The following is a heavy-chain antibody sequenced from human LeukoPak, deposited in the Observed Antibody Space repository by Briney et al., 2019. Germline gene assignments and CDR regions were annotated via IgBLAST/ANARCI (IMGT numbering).Heavy chain of an antibody. Sequence: ASVKVSCKASGYTFTSYDINWVRQATGQGLEWMGWMNPNSGNTGYAQKFQDRVTMTRNTSISTAYMELSSLRSEDTAVYYCARVVGSSSRRQRYYYGMDVWGQGTTVTVSS. CDR1: GYTFTSYD. D-gene: IGHD6-13*01. V-gene: IGHV1-8*01. CDR2: MNPNSGNT. J-gene: IGHJ6*02. CDR3: ARVVGSSSRRQRYYYGMDV.